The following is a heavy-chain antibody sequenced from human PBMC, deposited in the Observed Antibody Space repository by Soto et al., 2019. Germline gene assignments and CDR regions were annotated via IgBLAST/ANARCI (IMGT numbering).Heavy chain of an antibody. CDR2: VSGHDGNT. D-gene: IGHD3-16*01. CDR1: GYTFINHG. Sequence: QVQLVQSGAEVKKPGASVKVSCKTSGYTFINHGISWVRQAPGQGLEWMGWVSGHDGNTKYAQKFKGRVTMTTETSTSTAYMELRSLTSDDTAMYFCARDKNRQFYPSYVDYWGQGTLVTVSS. CDR3: ARDKNRQFYPSYVDY. V-gene: IGHV1-18*04. J-gene: IGHJ4*02.